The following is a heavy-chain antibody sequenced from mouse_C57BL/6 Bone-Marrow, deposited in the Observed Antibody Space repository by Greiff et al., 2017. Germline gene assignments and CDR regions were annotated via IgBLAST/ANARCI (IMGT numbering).Heavy chain of an antibody. CDR2: ISDGGSYT. J-gene: IGHJ2*01. Sequence: EVQLVESGGGLVKPGGSLKLSCAASGFTFSSYAMSWVRQTPEKRLEWVATISDGGSYTYYPDNVKGRFTIARDNAKNNLYLQMSHLKSEDTAMYYCGRLGSPHFDYWGQGTTLTVSS. CDR3: GRLGSPHFDY. D-gene: IGHD1-1*01. V-gene: IGHV5-4*01. CDR1: GFTFSSYA.